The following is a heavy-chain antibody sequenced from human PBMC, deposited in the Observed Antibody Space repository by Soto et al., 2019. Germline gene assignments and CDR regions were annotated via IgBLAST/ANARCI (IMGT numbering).Heavy chain of an antibody. Sequence: PGVTLRLSCAASGFPFSSYNMHWVRQAPGKGLEWVSAIGTAGDTYYPGSVKGRFTISRENAKNSLYLQMNSLSAGDTAVYYCARAIYGRNIGFDYWGKGNRVSVSS. CDR2: IGTAGDT. CDR3: ARAIYGRNIGFDY. CDR1: GFPFSSYN. J-gene: IGHJ4*02. V-gene: IGHV3-13*01. D-gene: IGHD4-17*01.